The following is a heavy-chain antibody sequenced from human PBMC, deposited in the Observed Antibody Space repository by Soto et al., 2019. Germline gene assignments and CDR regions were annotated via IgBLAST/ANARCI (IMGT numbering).Heavy chain of an antibody. D-gene: IGHD2-15*01. J-gene: IGHJ6*02. Sequence: GGSLRLSCAASGFTFSSYAIILFRHAPFKWLEWVSAISGSGGSTYYADSVKGRFTISRDNSKNTLYLQMNSLRAEDTAVYYCAKEIGVVVVAATRYYYYGMDVWGQGTTVTVSS. V-gene: IGHV3-23*01. CDR2: ISGSGGST. CDR1: GFTFSSYA. CDR3: AKEIGVVVVAATRYYYYGMDV.